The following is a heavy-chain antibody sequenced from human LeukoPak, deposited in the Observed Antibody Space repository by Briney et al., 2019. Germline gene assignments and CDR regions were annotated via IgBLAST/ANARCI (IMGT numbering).Heavy chain of an antibody. CDR1: GFTVSSNY. Sequence: PGGSLRLSCAASGFTVSSNYMSWVRQAPGKGLEWVSVIYSGGSTYYADSVKGRFTISRDNSKNTLYLQMNSLRAEDTAVYYCVMFRGGYKWGAFDIWGQGTMVTVSS. CDR2: IYSGGST. CDR3: VMFRGGYKWGAFDI. D-gene: IGHD5-24*01. V-gene: IGHV3-53*01. J-gene: IGHJ3*02.